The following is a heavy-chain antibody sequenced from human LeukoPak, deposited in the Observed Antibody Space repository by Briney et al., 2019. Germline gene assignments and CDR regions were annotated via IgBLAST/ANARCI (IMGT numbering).Heavy chain of an antibody. J-gene: IGHJ4*02. Sequence: GGSLRLSCAASGFTFSSYAMSWVRQAPGKGLEWVSAISGSGGSTYYADSVKGRFTISRDNSKNTLYLQMNSLRAEDTAVYYSAKQIAVAYYFDYWGQGTLVTVSS. CDR1: GFTFSSYA. D-gene: IGHD6-19*01. CDR3: AKQIAVAYYFDY. CDR2: ISGSGGST. V-gene: IGHV3-23*01.